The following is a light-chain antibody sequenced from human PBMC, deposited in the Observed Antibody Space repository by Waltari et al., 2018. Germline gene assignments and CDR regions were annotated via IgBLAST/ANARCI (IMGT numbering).Light chain of an antibody. Sequence: EIVLTQSPATLSVSPGERATLSCRASQSVSSNLAWYQHNPGHPPRLPIYGASTRATGIPARFNGSGSGTEFTLTISSLQSEDFAVYYCQQYNSWPPRYTFGQGTNLESK. CDR2: GAS. CDR1: QSVSSN. J-gene: IGKJ2*01. V-gene: IGKV3-15*01. CDR3: QQYNSWPPRYT.